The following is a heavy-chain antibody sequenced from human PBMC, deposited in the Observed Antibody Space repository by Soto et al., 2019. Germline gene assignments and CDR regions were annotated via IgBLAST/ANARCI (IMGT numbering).Heavy chain of an antibody. CDR3: TRVLDPGYSDS. J-gene: IGHJ4*02. CDR1: GGSISGHH. CDR2: VHSGGNT. V-gene: IGHV4-59*11. Sequence: PSETLSLTCTVSGGSISGHHWSWIRQAPGKTLEWIGHVHSGGNTNYNPSLSSRLTVSADTSRNQFSLKLTSVTAADTAIYYCTRVLDPGYSDSRGQGTLVTVSS.